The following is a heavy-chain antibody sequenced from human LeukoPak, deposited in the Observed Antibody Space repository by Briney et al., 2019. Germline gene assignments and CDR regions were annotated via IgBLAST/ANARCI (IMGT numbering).Heavy chain of an antibody. CDR3: ARIQTAGNWFDP. CDR1: SGSISSYY. V-gene: IGHV4-59*01. J-gene: IGHJ5*02. Sequence: SETLSLTCTVSSGSISSYYWSWIRQPPGKGLEWIGYIYYSGSTNYNYNPSLKSRVTISVDTSKNQVSLRLSSVTAADTAVYYCARIQTAGNWFDPLGPGNPGHRLL. CDR2: IYYSGSTNY.